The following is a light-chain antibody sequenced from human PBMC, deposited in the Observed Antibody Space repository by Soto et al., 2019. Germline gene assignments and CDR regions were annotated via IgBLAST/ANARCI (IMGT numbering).Light chain of an antibody. CDR3: SSYAGINTFV. V-gene: IGLV2-8*01. CDR1: SSDVGGYNY. CDR2: EVT. Sequence: QSVLTQPPSASGSPGQSVTISCTGASSDVGGYNYVSWFQQHPGKAPKLLIYEVTNRPSGVPDRFSGSKSDNTASLTVSGLQAEDEADYYCSSYAGINTFVFGTGTKVTVL. J-gene: IGLJ1*01.